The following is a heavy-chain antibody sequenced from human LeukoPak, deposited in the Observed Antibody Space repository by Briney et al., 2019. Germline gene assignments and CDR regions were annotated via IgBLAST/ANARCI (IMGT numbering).Heavy chain of an antibody. Sequence: SETLSLTCTVSGGSISSYYWSRIRQPPGKGLEWIAYISDIGSINYNPSLKSRVTISLDTSKNQFSLKLSSVTAADTAVYYCAGHHPRNTVDFWGQGTLVTVSS. CDR1: GGSISSYY. CDR2: ISDIGSI. J-gene: IGHJ4*02. D-gene: IGHD2/OR15-2a*01. CDR3: AGHHPRNTVDF. V-gene: IGHV4-59*08.